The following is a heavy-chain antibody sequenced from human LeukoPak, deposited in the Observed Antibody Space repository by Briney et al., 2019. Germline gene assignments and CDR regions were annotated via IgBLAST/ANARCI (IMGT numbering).Heavy chain of an antibody. J-gene: IGHJ4*02. CDR2: IRSKANSYAT. D-gene: IGHD2-15*01. CDR1: GFTFSGSA. Sequence: GESLRLSCAASGFTFSGSAMHWVRQASGKGLEWVGRIRSKANSYATAYAASVKGRFTISRDDSKNTAYLQMDSLKTEDTAVYYCTRPVCSGGSCYLFDYWGQGTLVTVSS. CDR3: TRPVCSGGSCYLFDY. V-gene: IGHV3-73*01.